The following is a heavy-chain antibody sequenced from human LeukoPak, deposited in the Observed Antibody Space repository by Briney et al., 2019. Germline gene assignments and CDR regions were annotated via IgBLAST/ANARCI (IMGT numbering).Heavy chain of an antibody. CDR2: IIPILGIA. V-gene: IGHV1-69*04. J-gene: IGHJ3*02. CDR3: AREPSQAPDAFDI. CDR1: GGTFSSYA. Sequence: GSSVKVSCKASGGTFSSYAISWVRQAPGQGLEWMGRIIPILGIANYAQKFQGRVTITADKSTSTAYMELSSLRSEDTAVYYCAREPSQAPDAFDIWGQGTMVTVSS.